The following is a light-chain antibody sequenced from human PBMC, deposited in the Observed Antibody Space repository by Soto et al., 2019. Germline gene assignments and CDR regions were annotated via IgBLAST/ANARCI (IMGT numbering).Light chain of an antibody. CDR1: STDFVSYNR. Sequence: QSALTQPPSVSGSPGQSVTISCTGTSTDFVSYNRVSWYQQPPGTAPKLIIYEASNRPSGVPDRFSGSKSGNTASLTISGLPAAGGVGYFCRLYVTNNTYVFGTGTKVTVL. CDR3: RLYVTNNTYV. CDR2: EAS. J-gene: IGLJ1*01. V-gene: IGLV2-18*01.